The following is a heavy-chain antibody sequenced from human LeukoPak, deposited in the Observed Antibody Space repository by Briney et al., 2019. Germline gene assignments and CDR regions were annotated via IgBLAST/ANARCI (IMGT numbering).Heavy chain of an antibody. CDR1: GFTVSSNY. V-gene: IGHV3-66*01. CDR3: ARVSLGYSYGFDY. J-gene: IGHJ4*02. CDR2: IYSGGST. Sequence: HPGGSLRLSCAASGFTVSSNYMSWVRQAPGKGLEWVSIIYSGGSTFYADSVKGRFTISRDNSKNTLYLQMNSLRAENTAVYYCARVSLGYSYGFDYWGQGTLVTVSS. D-gene: IGHD5-18*01.